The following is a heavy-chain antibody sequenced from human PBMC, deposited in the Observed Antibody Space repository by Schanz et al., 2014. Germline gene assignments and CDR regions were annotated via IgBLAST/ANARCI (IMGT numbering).Heavy chain of an antibody. CDR2: ISGTTTYT. J-gene: IGHJ4*02. CDR3: ASPSGYSDYGTYFDF. D-gene: IGHD5-12*01. CDR1: GFTLSSYW. V-gene: IGHV3-21*05. Sequence: EVKLVESGGGAVRPGGSLRLSCAASGFTLSSYWMHWVRQVPGKGLEWVSYISGTTTYTNYADSVKGRFTISRDNAKNSLYLQMNSLRAEDTAVYYCASPSGYSDYGTYFDFWGQGTLVTVSS.